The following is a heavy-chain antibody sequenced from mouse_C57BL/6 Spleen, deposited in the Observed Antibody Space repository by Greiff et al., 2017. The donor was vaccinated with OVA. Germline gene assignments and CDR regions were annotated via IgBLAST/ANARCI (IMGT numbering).Heavy chain of an antibody. CDR1: GYAFSSYW. CDR3: ARGGPLFYFDY. V-gene: IGHV1-80*01. D-gene: IGHD1-1*02. J-gene: IGHJ2*01. CDR2: IYPGDGDT. Sequence: QVHVKQSGAELVKPGASVKISCKASGYAFSSYWMNWVKQRPGKGLEWIGQIYPGDGDTNYNGKFKGKATLTADKSSSTAYMQLSSLTSEDSAVYFCARGGPLFYFDYWGQGTTLTVSS.